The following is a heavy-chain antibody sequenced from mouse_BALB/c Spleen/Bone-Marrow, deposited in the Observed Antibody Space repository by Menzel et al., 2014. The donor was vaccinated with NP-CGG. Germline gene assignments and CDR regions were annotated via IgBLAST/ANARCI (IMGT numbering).Heavy chain of an antibody. D-gene: IGHD3-2*01. V-gene: IGHV1-54*01. Sequence: QVQLQQPGAVLVWSGTSVKASCKASGYAFTNYLIELVKQRPVQGLEWIGVINPGCGGANYNAKFKGKATLTADKSSSTAYMQLSSLTSDDSAIYSGPSEWTAPPLDYWGQGASLTVSS. CDR2: INPGCGGA. CDR1: GYAFTNYL. J-gene: IGHJ2*02. CDR3: PSEWTAPPLDY.